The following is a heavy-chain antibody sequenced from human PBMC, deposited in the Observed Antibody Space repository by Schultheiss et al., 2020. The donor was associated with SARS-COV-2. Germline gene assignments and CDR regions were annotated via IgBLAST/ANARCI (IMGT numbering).Heavy chain of an antibody. CDR3: ATQYGSSSENY. V-gene: IGHV3-23*01. Sequence: GGSLRLSCAASGFTFSYYYMTWIRQAPGKGLEWVSAISGSGGSTYYADSVKGRFTISRDNSKNTLYLQMSSLRVEDTAVYYCATQYGSSSENYWGQGTLVTVSS. CDR2: ISGSGGST. J-gene: IGHJ4*02. CDR1: GFTFSYYY. D-gene: IGHD6-6*01.